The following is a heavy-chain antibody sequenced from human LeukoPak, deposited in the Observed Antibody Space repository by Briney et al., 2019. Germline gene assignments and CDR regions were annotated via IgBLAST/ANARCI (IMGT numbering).Heavy chain of an antibody. Sequence: GEPLKISCKVSGYSFVAYWISWVRQTPGKGLEWMGIIYPGDSDTRYSPSFQGQVTISADKSISTAYLQWSSLKASDTAMYYCASLFLPRFGDILTGAVEAFDIWGQGTMVTVSS. CDR1: GYSFVAYW. J-gene: IGHJ3*02. V-gene: IGHV5-51*01. D-gene: IGHD3-9*01. CDR3: ASLFLPRFGDILTGAVEAFDI. CDR2: IYPGDSDT.